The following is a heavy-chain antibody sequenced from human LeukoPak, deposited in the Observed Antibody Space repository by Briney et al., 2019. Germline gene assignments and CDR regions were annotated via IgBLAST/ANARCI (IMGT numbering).Heavy chain of an antibody. CDR3: ARDVRRWELPSAYYYYMDV. CDR2: LYYSGNT. Sequence: SETLSLTCTVSGGSISSSRYYGGWIRQPPGKGLEWIGSLYYSGNTYYNPSLKSRVTISVDTSKNQFSLKLSSVTAADTAVYYCARDVRRWELPSAYYYYMDVWGKGTTVTISS. CDR1: GGSISSSRYY. J-gene: IGHJ6*03. D-gene: IGHD1-26*01. V-gene: IGHV4-39*07.